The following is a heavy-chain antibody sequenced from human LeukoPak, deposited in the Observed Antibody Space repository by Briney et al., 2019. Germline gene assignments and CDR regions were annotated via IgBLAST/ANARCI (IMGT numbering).Heavy chain of an antibody. J-gene: IGHJ4*02. V-gene: IGHV4-30-2*01. D-gene: IGHD3-22*01. CDR2: IYHSGST. CDR1: GSSISSGGYS. Sequence: PSQTLSLTCAVSGSSISSGGYSWSWIRQPPGKDLEWIEYIYHSGSTYYNPSLKSRVTISVDRSKNQFSLKLSSVTAADTAVYYCARATGRVDSSGLALDYWGQGTLVTVSS. CDR3: ARATGRVDSSGLALDY.